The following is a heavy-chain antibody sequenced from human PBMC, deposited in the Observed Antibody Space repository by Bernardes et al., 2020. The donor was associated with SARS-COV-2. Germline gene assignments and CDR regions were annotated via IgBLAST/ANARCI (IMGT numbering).Heavy chain of an antibody. CDR1: GGSISNSNYY. D-gene: IGHD2-21*02. J-gene: IGHJ6*01. Sequence: SETLSLTCTVSGGSISNSNYYWGWIRQPPGKGLEWIGSIYSSGTTYKNPSLQSRVTKSVDTSRNQFSLRLTFVTAADTAVYYCAGSSCGIDCYIGGLRSWDYGMGVWGQGTTVTVSS. V-gene: IGHV4-39*01. CDR2: IYSSGTT. CDR3: AGSSCGIDCYIGGLRSWDYGMGV.